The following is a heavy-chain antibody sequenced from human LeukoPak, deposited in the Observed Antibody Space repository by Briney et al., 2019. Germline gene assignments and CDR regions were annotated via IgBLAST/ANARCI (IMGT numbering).Heavy chain of an antibody. CDR2: ISSSSSTI. Sequence: PGGSLRLSCAASGFTFSSYSINWVRRAPGKGLEWVSYISSSSSTIYYADSVKGRFTISRDNAKNSLYLQMNSLRAEDTAVYYCARGHGSGSYYPDYWGQGTLVTVSS. J-gene: IGHJ4*02. CDR3: ARGHGSGSYYPDY. D-gene: IGHD3-10*01. V-gene: IGHV3-48*01. CDR1: GFTFSSYS.